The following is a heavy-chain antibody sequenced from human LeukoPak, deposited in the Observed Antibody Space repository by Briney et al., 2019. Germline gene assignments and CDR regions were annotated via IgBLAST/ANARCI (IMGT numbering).Heavy chain of an antibody. J-gene: IGHJ4*02. CDR3: ARDRSPGNFDY. Sequence: GGSLRLSCAASGFTFSSYSMNWVRQAPGKGLEWVSSISSRSSYIYYADSVKGRFTISRDNAWNSLYLQMNSLRAEDTAVYYCARDRSPGNFDYWGQGTLVTVSS. CDR2: ISSRSSYI. D-gene: IGHD3-10*01. CDR1: GFTFSSYS. V-gene: IGHV3-21*01.